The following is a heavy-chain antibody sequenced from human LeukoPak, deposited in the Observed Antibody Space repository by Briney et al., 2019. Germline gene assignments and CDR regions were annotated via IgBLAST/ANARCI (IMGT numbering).Heavy chain of an antibody. CDR1: GGTFISYA. Sequence: ASVKVSCKASGGTFISYAISWVRQAPGQGLEWMGGIIPIFGTANYAQKFQGRVTITADESTSTAYMELSSLRSEDTAVYYCARGGTAMDLDYWGQGTLVTVSS. D-gene: IGHD5-18*01. CDR3: ARGGTAMDLDY. CDR2: IIPIFGTA. J-gene: IGHJ4*02. V-gene: IGHV1-69*13.